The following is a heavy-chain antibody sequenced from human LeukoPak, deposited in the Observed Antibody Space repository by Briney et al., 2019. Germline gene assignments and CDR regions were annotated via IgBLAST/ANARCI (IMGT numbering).Heavy chain of an antibody. D-gene: IGHD3/OR15-3a*01. CDR2: IYHSGST. CDR3: ARGYWTGYHHLDY. Sequence: GSLRLSCAASGFTFSSYSMNWVRQPPGKGLEWIGEIYHSGSTNYNPSLKSRVTISVDKSKNQFSLKLSSVTAADTAVYFCARGYWTGYHHLDYWGQGTLVTVSS. CDR1: GFTFSSYSM. V-gene: IGHV4-4*01. J-gene: IGHJ4*02.